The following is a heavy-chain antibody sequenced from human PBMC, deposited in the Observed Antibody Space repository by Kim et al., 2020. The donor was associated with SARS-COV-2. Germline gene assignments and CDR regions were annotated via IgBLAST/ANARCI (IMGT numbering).Heavy chain of an antibody. Sequence: GGSLRLSCAASGFTFSSYAMSWVRQAPGKGLEWVSAISGSGGSTDYADSVKGRFTISRDNSKNTLYLQMNSLRAEDSAVYYCAKGHCSSTSCADPFDPWGQGTLVTVS. CDR1: GFTFSSYA. D-gene: IGHD2-2*01. CDR2: ISGSGGST. CDR3: AKGHCSSTSCADPFDP. V-gene: IGHV3-23*01. J-gene: IGHJ5*02.